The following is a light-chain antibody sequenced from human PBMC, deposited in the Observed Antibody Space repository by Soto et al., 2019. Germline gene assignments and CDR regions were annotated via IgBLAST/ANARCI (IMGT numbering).Light chain of an antibody. CDR1: QGILTY. J-gene: IGKJ1*01. CDR3: QKYDSAPWT. V-gene: IGKV1-27*01. Sequence: EIQMNQSPSSLSASIGDRVTITCRASQGILTYLAWYQQKPGQVPELLIQAASTLQPGVPSRFSGSGSGTEFTLTINSLQPEDGATYYCQKYDSAPWTFGQGAKVAIK. CDR2: AAS.